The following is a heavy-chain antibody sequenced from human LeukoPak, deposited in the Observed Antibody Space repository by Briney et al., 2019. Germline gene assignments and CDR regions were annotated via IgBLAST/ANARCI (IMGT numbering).Heavy chain of an antibody. Sequence: GGSLRLSCAASGFTFSSYAMSWVRQAPGKGLEWVSAISSSGGSTHYADSVKGRFTISRDNSKNTLYLQMNSLRAEDTAVYYCAKRYYYDNSGLWDYWGQGTLVTVSS. D-gene: IGHD3-22*01. CDR3: AKRYYYDNSGLWDY. CDR2: ISSSGGST. J-gene: IGHJ4*02. CDR1: GFTFSSYA. V-gene: IGHV3-23*01.